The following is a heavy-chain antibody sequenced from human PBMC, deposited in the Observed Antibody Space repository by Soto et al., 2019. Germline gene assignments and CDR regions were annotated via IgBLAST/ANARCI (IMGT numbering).Heavy chain of an antibody. Sequence: GGSLRLSCAASGFTFSSYGMHWVRQAPGKGLEWVAVISYDGSNKYYADSVKGRFTISRDNSKNTLYLQMNSLRAEETAVYYCAKGSLYDILTGNSNFDYWGQGTLVTVSS. J-gene: IGHJ4*02. V-gene: IGHV3-30*18. CDR3: AKGSLYDILTGNSNFDY. CDR1: GFTFSSYG. D-gene: IGHD3-9*01. CDR2: ISYDGSNK.